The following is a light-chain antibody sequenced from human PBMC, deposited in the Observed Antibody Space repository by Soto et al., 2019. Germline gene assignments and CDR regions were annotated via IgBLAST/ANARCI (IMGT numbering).Light chain of an antibody. CDR3: QSYDSSLSGYVV. CDR2: GNS. V-gene: IGLV1-40*01. J-gene: IGLJ2*01. CDR1: SSNIGAGYD. Sequence: QSVLTQPPSVSGAPGQRVTISCTGSSSNIGAGYDVHWYQQIPGTAPKLLIYGNSNRPSGVPDRFSGSTSGTSASLAITGLQAEDEADYYCQSYDSSLSGYVVFGVGTKLTVL.